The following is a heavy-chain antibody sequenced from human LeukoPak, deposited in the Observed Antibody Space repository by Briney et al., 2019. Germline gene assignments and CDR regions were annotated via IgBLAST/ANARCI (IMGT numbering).Heavy chain of an antibody. CDR2: INTYNGNT. CDR3: ARSDGYGDYEYFQH. Sequence: ASVKVSCKASGYTFTNYNIAWVRQAPGQGLQWMGWINTYNGNTNYAQKLQGRVTMTTDTSTNTAYMELRSPRSDDTAVYYCARSDGYGDYEYFQHWGQGTLVTVSS. CDR1: GYTFTNYN. D-gene: IGHD4-17*01. J-gene: IGHJ1*01. V-gene: IGHV1-18*01.